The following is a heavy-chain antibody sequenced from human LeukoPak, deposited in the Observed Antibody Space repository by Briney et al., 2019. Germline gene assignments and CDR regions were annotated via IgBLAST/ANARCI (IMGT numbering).Heavy chain of an antibody. Sequence: ASLKVSCKASAYTFSGYYIHWVRQAPGQGLGWMGWINFNSGGKIFAEKFQDRVTMARETSSSTAYMELSRLRSNDTAVYYCARQIVSGSMGCDFWGQGTLVTVSS. D-gene: IGHD2-21*01. CDR2: INFNSGGK. CDR1: AYTFSGYY. V-gene: IGHV1-2*02. J-gene: IGHJ4*02. CDR3: ARQIVSGSMGCDF.